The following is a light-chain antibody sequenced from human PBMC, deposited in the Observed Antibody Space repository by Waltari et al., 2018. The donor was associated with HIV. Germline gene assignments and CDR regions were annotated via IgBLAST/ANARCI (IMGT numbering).Light chain of an antibody. J-gene: IGLJ2*01. Sequence: QSALTPPRSGSGSPGQSVTISCTGTSSTVGGYNYVSWYQHHPGKAPKFMIYDVNKRPSGVPDRFSGSKSGNTASLTISGLQAEDEADYYCCSYADNYPVVFGGGTKLTVL. CDR1: SSTVGGYNY. V-gene: IGLV2-11*01. CDR3: CSYADNYPVV. CDR2: DVN.